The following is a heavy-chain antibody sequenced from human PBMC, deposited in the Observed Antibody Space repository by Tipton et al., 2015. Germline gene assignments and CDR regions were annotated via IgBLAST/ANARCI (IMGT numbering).Heavy chain of an antibody. D-gene: IGHD5-12*01. J-gene: IGHJ5*01. CDR3: VRGAGGYTHRSFDS. Sequence: RSLRLSCAASGFNFYGFAMHWVRQAPRKGLEWVSSITWNSGNIGYADSVRGRFSISRDNAKNSLSLQMNGLRHDDTALYYCVRGAGGYTHRSFDSWGQGTLVTVSS. CDR1: GFNFYGFA. CDR2: ITWNSGNI. V-gene: IGHV3-9*01.